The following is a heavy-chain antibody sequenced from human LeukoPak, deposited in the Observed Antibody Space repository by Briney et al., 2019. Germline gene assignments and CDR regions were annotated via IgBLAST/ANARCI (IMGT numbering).Heavy chain of an antibody. Sequence: GGSLRLSCVASGFTFSGYALSWVCQAPGKGLEWVSAVSGGGGSIYYADSVKGRFTISRDNYKNALYLQMNSLRAEETAVYYCAKDLDPTPTYYYGSSGYDPCEFDYWGQGTLVTVSS. CDR1: GFTFSGYA. J-gene: IGHJ4*02. CDR3: AKDLDPTPTYYYGSSGYDPCEFDY. CDR2: VSGGGGSI. D-gene: IGHD3-22*01. V-gene: IGHV3-23*01.